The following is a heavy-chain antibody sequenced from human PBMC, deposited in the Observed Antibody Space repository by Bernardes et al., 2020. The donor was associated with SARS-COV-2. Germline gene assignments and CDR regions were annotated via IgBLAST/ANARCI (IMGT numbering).Heavy chain of an antibody. CDR1: GFTFSSYA. V-gene: IGHV3-23*01. J-gene: IGHJ6*02. Sequence: GGSLRLSCAASGFTFSSYAMSWVRQAPGKGLEWVSVIGGRGDATYYADSVKGRFTISRDNSKNTLYLQMNSLRAEDTAVYYCAKDYSVIGQAVYYYGLDVWGQGTTVTVSS. CDR2: IGGRGDAT. D-gene: IGHD4-4*01. CDR3: AKDYSVIGQAVYYYGLDV.